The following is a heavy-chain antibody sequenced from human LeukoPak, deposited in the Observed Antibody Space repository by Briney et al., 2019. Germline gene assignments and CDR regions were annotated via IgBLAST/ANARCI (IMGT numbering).Heavy chain of an antibody. D-gene: IGHD3-22*01. CDR2: ISSSDSTI. J-gene: IGHJ5*02. CDR1: GFTFSSYE. Sequence: GGSLRLSCAASGFTFSSYEMNWVRQAPGKGLEWVSYISSSDSTIYYADSVKGRFTISRDNAENSLYLQMNSLRAEDTAVYYCARASGYYYDSSGYYYGDNWFDPWGQGTLVTVSS. CDR3: ARASGYYYDSSGYYYGDNWFDP. V-gene: IGHV3-48*03.